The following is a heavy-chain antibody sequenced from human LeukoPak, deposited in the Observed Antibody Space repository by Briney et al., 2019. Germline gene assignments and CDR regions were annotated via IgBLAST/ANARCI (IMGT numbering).Heavy chain of an antibody. J-gene: IGHJ4*02. Sequence: SVKVSCKASGGTFSSYAISWVRQAPGQGLEWMGGIIPIFGTANYAQKFQGRVTITADKSTSTAYMELSSLRSEDTAVYYCARGISYDSSGYFPGEDYWGQGTLVTVSS. D-gene: IGHD3-22*01. CDR2: IIPIFGTA. V-gene: IGHV1-69*06. CDR1: GGTFSSYA. CDR3: ARGISYDSSGYFPGEDY.